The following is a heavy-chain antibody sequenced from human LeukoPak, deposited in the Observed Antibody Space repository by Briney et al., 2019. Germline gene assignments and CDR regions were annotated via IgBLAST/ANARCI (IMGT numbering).Heavy chain of an antibody. D-gene: IGHD3-9*01. V-gene: IGHV3-30*18. Sequence: GGSLRLSCVISGYTFTHYGFHWVRQAPGKALEWVAFISYDGNNKYEDSVKGRFTISRDNSKSTLHLQMNGLRAEDTAVYYCAKGRWGLTINNFDIWGQGTMVTVSS. J-gene: IGHJ3*02. CDR1: GYTFTHYG. CDR3: AKGRWGLTINNFDI. CDR2: ISYDGNNK.